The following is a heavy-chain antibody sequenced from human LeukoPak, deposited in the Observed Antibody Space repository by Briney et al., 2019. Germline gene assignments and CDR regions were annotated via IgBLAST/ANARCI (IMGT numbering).Heavy chain of an antibody. D-gene: IGHD2-15*01. J-gene: IGHJ4*02. V-gene: IGHV3-21*01. CDR2: ISSSSSYI. CDR3: ARPYCSGGSCYCDY. CDR1: GFTFSSYS. Sequence: PGGSLRLSCAASGFTFSSYSMNWVRQAPGKGLEWVSSISSSSSYIYYADSVKGRFTISRDNAKNSLYLQMNSLRAGDTAVYYCARPYCSGGSCYCDYWGQGTLVTVSS.